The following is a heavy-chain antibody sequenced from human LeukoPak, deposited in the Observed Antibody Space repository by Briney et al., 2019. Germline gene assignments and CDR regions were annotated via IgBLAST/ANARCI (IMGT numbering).Heavy chain of an antibody. CDR1: LDSTTSNF. J-gene: IGHJ4*02. D-gene: IGHD3-22*01. CDR3: ARVRYDSSGYYGSIDY. CDR2: IHRSGSP. Sequence: SETLSLTCTVSLDSTTSNFWSWVRQPPGKGLEWIGEIHRSGSPNYNPSLQSRVTISIDRSRNQIVLELSSVTAADTAVYYCARVRYDSSGYYGSIDYWGQGTLVTVSS. V-gene: IGHV4-4*02.